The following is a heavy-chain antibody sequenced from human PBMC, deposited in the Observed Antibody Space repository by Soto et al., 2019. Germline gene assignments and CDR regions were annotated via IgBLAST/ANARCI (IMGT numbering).Heavy chain of an antibody. V-gene: IGHV1-69*06. Sequence: QVQLVQSGAEVKKPGSSVKVSCKAFGGTLRNNPISWVRQAPGQGLAWMGGSSPIFTTANYAQRFQGRLTITADKSASTAYMELPGLTSDDTAVYFCARDQQVDLEWSGWFDPWGQGTVVTVSS. CDR3: ARDQQVDLEWSGWFDP. CDR2: SSPIFTTA. J-gene: IGHJ5*02. CDR1: GGTLRNNP. D-gene: IGHD3-3*01.